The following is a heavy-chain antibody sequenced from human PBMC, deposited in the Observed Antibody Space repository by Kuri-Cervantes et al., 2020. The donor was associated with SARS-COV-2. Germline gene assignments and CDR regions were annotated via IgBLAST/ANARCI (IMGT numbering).Heavy chain of an antibody. D-gene: IGHD3-10*01. V-gene: IGHV1-2*04. CDR2: INPNSGGT. J-gene: IGHJ6*02. CDR3: ARGMVRGLIQSYYYGMDV. CDR1: GYTFTGYY. Sequence: SVKVSCKASGYTFTGYYMHWVRQAPGQGLEWMGWINPNSGGTNYAQKFQGWVTMTRDTSISTVYMELSRLRSDDTAVYYCARGMVRGLIQSYYYGMDVWGQGTTVTVSS.